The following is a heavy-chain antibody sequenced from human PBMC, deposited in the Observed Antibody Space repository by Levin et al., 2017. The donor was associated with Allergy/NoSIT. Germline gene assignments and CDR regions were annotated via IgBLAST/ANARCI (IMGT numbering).Heavy chain of an antibody. CDR1: GFTFSSYA. CDR3: AKGPVDYYYGMDV. Sequence: GGSLRLSCAASGFTFSSYAMSWVRQAPGKGLEWVSAISGSGGSTYYADSVKGRFTIPRDNSKNTLYLQMNSLRAEDTAVYYCAKGPVDYYYGMDVWGQGTTVTVSS. CDR2: ISGSGGST. V-gene: IGHV3-23*01. J-gene: IGHJ6*02.